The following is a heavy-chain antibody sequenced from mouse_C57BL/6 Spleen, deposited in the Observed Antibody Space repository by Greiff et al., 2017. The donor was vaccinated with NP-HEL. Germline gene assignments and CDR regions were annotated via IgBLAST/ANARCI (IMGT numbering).Heavy chain of an antibody. Sequence: VQLQQPGAELVRPGSSVKLSCKASGYTFTSYWMHWVKQRPIQGLEWIGNIDPSDSETHYNQKFKDKATLTVDKSSSTAYMQLSSLTSEDSAVYCCARGRDSSYDWYFDVWGTGTTVTVSS. J-gene: IGHJ1*03. CDR2: IDPSDSET. CDR3: ARGRDSSYDWYFDV. D-gene: IGHD1-1*01. CDR1: GYTFTSYW. V-gene: IGHV1-52*01.